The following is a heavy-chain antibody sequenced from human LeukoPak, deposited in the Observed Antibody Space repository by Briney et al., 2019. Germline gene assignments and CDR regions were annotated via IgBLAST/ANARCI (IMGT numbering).Heavy chain of an antibody. J-gene: IGHJ4*02. CDR3: ARERRYCSGGSCYFDY. Sequence: ASVKVSCKASGYTFTGYYMHWVRQAPGQGLEWMGRINPNSGGTNYAQKFQGWVTMTRDTSISTAYMELSRLRSDDTAVYYCARERRYCSGGSCYFDYWGQGTLVTVSS. V-gene: IGHV1-2*04. CDR1: GYTFTGYY. D-gene: IGHD2-15*01. CDR2: INPNSGGT.